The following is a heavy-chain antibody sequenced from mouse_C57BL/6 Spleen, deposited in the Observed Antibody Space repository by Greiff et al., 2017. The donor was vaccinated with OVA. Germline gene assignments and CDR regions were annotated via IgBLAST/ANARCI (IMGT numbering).Heavy chain of an antibody. CDR2: ISYDGSN. CDR1: GYSITSGYY. J-gene: IGHJ2*01. D-gene: IGHD2-4*01. CDR3: ARAYDYDGGYYFDY. V-gene: IGHV3-6*01. Sequence: ESGPGLVKPSQSLSLTCSVTGYSITSGYYWNWIRQFPGNKLEWMGYISYDGSNNYNPSLKNRISITHDSAKNQFFLKLNSVTTEDPATYYCARAYDYDGGYYFDYWGQGTTLTVSS.